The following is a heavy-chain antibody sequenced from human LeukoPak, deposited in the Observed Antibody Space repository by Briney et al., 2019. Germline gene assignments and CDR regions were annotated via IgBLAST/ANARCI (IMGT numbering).Heavy chain of an antibody. CDR2: IRYDGSDK. D-gene: IGHD3-9*01. CDR3: ARAGVLTDHAFDI. J-gene: IGHJ3*02. V-gene: IGHV3-30*02. CDR1: GFSFSDYG. Sequence: PGGSLRLSCAASGFSFSDYGMHWVRPAPGKGLEWVAFIRYDGSDKYYADSVKGRFTISRDNSKNTLYLQMNSLRAEDTAVYYCARAGVLTDHAFDIWGQGTMVTVSS.